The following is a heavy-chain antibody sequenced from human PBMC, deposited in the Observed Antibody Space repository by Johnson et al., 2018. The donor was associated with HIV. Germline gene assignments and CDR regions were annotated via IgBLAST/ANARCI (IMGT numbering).Heavy chain of an antibody. V-gene: IGHV3-20*04. Sequence: EVQLVESGGGVVHPGGSLRLSCAASGFTFDDYGMSWVRQAPGKGLEWVSGISWTSGTTGYVDSVKGRFTIYRDNAKNSLYLQMDSLRAEDTAMYYCARAKDAAYPYDACDVWGHGTMVIVSA. CDR2: ISWTSGTT. CDR3: ARAKDAAYPYDACDV. J-gene: IGHJ3*01. D-gene: IGHD2-15*01. CDR1: GFTFDDYG.